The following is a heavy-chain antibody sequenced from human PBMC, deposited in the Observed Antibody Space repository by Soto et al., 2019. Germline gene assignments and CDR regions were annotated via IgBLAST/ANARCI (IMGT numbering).Heavy chain of an antibody. Sequence: GLLIHRNTASEFTIGSYWVSWVRQTPGKGLEWVANIKQDGSEKYYVDSVKGRFTISRDNAKNSLYLQMNSLRAEDTAVFYCARVVLGRYCTNGVCYFDYWGQGTLVTVSS. J-gene: IGHJ4*02. D-gene: IGHD2-8*01. CDR1: EFTIGSYW. V-gene: IGHV3-7*01. CDR3: ARVVLGRYCTNGVCYFDY. CDR2: IKQDGSEK.